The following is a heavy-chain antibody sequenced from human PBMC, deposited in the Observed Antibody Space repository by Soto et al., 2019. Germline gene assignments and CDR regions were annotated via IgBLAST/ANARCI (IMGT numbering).Heavy chain of an antibody. CDR1: GFTFSSYA. J-gene: IGHJ4*02. D-gene: IGHD1-26*01. Sequence: PGGSLRLSCAASGFTFSSYAMNWVRQAPGKGLEWVSGISGGGRFTYYADSVKGRFTISRDDPKRTLFLQMDSLRAGDTAIYYCAKSGPTNYFDSWGLGTLVTVSS. V-gene: IGHV3-23*01. CDR3: AKSGPTNYFDS. CDR2: ISGGGRFT.